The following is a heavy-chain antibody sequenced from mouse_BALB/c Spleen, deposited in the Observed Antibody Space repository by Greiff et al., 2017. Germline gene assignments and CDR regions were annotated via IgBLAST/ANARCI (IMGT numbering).Heavy chain of an antibody. J-gene: IGHJ3*01. CDR2: ISTYYGDA. Sequence: VQVVESGAELVRPGVSVKISCKGSGYTFTDYAMHWVKQSHAKSLEWIGVISTYYGDASYNQKFKGKATMTVDKSSSTAYMELARLTSEDSAIYYCARGGGYDGVDYWGQGTLVTVSA. V-gene: IGHV1S137*01. D-gene: IGHD2-2*01. CDR3: ARGGGYDGVDY. CDR1: GYTFTDYA.